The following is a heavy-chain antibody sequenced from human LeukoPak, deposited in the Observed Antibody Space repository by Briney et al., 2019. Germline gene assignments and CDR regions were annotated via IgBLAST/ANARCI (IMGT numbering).Heavy chain of an antibody. CDR3: ARDGIAVAGDKFDY. J-gene: IGHJ4*02. CDR2: IWYDGSNK. CDR1: GLTFSSYG. D-gene: IGHD6-19*01. Sequence: AASLRLPCPASGLTFSSYGTHWVRQAPGKGLEWEAVIWYDGSNKYYADSVKGRFTISRDNSKNTLYLQMNSLRAEDTAVYYCARDGIAVAGDKFDYWGQGTLVTVSS. V-gene: IGHV3-33*01.